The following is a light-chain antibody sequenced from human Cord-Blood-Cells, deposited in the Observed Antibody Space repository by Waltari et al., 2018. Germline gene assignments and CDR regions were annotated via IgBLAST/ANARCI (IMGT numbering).Light chain of an antibody. J-gene: IGKJ4*01. CDR1: QSVLYISNNKNY. CDR2: WAS. CDR3: QQYYSTPT. Sequence: DIVMTQSPDSLAVSLGERVTINCKSSQSVLYISNNKNYLAWYQQKPAQPPKLLIYWASTRESGVPDRISGSGSGTDFTLTISSLQAEDVAVYYCQQYYSTPTFGGGTKVEIK. V-gene: IGKV4-1*01.